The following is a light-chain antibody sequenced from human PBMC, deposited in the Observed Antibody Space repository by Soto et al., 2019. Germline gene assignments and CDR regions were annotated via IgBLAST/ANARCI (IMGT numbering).Light chain of an antibody. CDR1: QSVSNSY. Sequence: EIVLTQSPGTLSLSPGDRATLSCRASQSVSNSYLAWYQQKPGQAPRLLIYAASTRATGIPERFSGSGSGTDFTLTISRLEPEDFAVYQCHQYGSAPRTFGQGTKVEIK. J-gene: IGKJ1*01. CDR3: HQYGSAPRT. CDR2: AAS. V-gene: IGKV3-20*01.